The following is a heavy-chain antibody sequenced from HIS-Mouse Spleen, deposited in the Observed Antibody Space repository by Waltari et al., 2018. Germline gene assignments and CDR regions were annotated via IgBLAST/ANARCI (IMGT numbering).Heavy chain of an antibody. CDR2: VNPNSGGT. CDR1: GYTFTGYY. Sequence: QVQLVQSGAEVKKPGASVKVSCKASGYTFTGYYMHWVRQAPGQGLDWMGWVNPNSGGTNKAQQFQGRVTMTRETSISTAYMELSRLRSDDTAVYYCAREIPYSSSWYDWYFDLWGRGTLVTVSS. J-gene: IGHJ2*01. V-gene: IGHV1-2*02. CDR3: AREIPYSSSWYDWYFDL. D-gene: IGHD6-13*01.